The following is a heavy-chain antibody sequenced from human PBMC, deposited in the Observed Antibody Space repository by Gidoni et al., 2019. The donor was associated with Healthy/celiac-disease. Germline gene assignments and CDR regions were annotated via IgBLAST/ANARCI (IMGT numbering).Heavy chain of an antibody. CDR1: GFTSSSYA. CDR3: ARVSRDCSSTSCYTRFDP. Sequence: QVQLVESGGGVVHPGRSLRLSCEASGFTSSSYAMHWVRQAPGKGLEWVAVISYDGSNKYYADSVKGRFTISRDNSKNTLYLQMNSLRAEDTAVYYCARVSRDCSSTSCYTRFDPWGQGTLVTVSS. J-gene: IGHJ5*02. V-gene: IGHV3-30-3*01. D-gene: IGHD2-2*02. CDR2: ISYDGSNK.